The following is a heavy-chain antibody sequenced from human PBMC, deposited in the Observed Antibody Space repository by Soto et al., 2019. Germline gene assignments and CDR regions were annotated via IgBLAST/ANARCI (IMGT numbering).Heavy chain of an antibody. CDR3: ARSAVYYDFWSGYYPNWFDP. Sequence: SETLSLTCAVSGGSISSGGYSWSWIRHPPRKGLDWIGYIYHSGSTYYNPSLKSRVTISVDRSKNQFSLKLSSVTAADTAVYYCARSAVYYDFWSGYYPNWFDPWGQGTLVTVSS. V-gene: IGHV4-30-2*01. J-gene: IGHJ5*02. D-gene: IGHD3-3*01. CDR2: IYHSGST. CDR1: GGSISSGGYS.